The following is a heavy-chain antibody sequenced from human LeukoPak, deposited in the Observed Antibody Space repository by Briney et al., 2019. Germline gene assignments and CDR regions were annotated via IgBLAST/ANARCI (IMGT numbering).Heavy chain of an antibody. CDR3: TRAGGYGDYLDY. V-gene: IGHV3-49*04. D-gene: IGHD4-17*01. Sequence: PGGSLRLSCAASGFTFSTYAMSWVRQAPGKGLEWVGFIRSKAYGGTTEYAASVKGRFTISRDDSKSIAYLQMNSLKTEDTAVYYCTRAGGYGDYLDYWGQGTLVTVSS. CDR1: GFTFSTYA. J-gene: IGHJ4*02. CDR2: IRSKAYGGTT.